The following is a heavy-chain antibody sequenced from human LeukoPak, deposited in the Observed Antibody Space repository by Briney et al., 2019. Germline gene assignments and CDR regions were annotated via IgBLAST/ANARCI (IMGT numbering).Heavy chain of an antibody. J-gene: IGHJ5*02. CDR1: GGSFSGYY. Sequence: PSETLSLTCAVYGGSFSGYYWSWIRQPPGKGLEWIGEINHSGSTNCNPSLKSRVTISVDTSKNQFSLKLSSVTAADTAVYCCARHTRGYSYEAWGQGTLVTVS. V-gene: IGHV4-34*01. CDR3: ARHTRGYSYEA. D-gene: IGHD5-18*01. CDR2: INHSGST.